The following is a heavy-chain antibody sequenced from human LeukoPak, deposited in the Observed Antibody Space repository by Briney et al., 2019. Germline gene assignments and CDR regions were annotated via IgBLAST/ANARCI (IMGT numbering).Heavy chain of an antibody. CDR2: ISWNSGSI. Sequence: GRSLRLSCAASGFTFDDYAMHWVRQAPGKGLEWVSGISWNSGSIGYADSVKGRFTISRDNAKNSLYLQMNSLSAEDTALYYCAKDAIDYYDSSGYFDYWGQGTLVTVSS. J-gene: IGHJ4*02. D-gene: IGHD3-22*01. CDR3: AKDAIDYYDSSGYFDY. CDR1: GFTFDDYA. V-gene: IGHV3-9*01.